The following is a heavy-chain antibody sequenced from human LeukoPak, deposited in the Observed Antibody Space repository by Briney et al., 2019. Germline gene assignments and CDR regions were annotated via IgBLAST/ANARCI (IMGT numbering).Heavy chain of an antibody. CDR1: GFTFSSYW. CDR3: VREYSSSSGRAFDI. CDR2: ISTDGSSK. Sequence: PGGSLRLSCAASGFTFSSYWMHWVRQAPGKGLVWVSRISTDGSSKNSADSVKGRLTISRDNANNTMYLQINSLRGEDTAVYYCVREYSSSSGRAFDIWGQGTMVTVSP. J-gene: IGHJ3*02. D-gene: IGHD6-6*01. V-gene: IGHV3-74*01.